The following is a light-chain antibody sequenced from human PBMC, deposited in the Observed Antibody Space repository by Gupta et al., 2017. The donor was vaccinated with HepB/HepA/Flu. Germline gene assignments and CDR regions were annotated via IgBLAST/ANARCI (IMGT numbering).Light chain of an antibody. CDR3: LLSYSGSWV. J-gene: IGLJ3*02. Sequence: QAVVTQEPSLTVSPGGTVTLTCGSSTGTVTSGHSPYWFQQEPGQAPRTLIYDTGNRFSRTPARFSGSLLGRKAALTLSGAQPEDEADYYCLLSYSGSWVFGGGTKLTVL. CDR2: DTG. V-gene: IGLV7-46*01. CDR1: TGTVTSGHS.